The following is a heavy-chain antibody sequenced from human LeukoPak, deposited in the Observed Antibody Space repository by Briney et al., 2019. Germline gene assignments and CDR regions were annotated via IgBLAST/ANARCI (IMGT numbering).Heavy chain of an antibody. CDR1: GGSISSYY. J-gene: IGHJ4*02. Sequence: SETLSLTCTVSGGSISSYYWGWIRQPPGKGLEWIGSIYHSGSTYYNPSLKSRVTISVDTSKNQFSLKLSSVTAADTAVYYCARVGVSPGLWFGELSSPFDYWGQGTLVTVSS. CDR2: IYHSGST. D-gene: IGHD3-10*01. CDR3: ARVGVSPGLWFGELSSPFDY. V-gene: IGHV4-38-2*02.